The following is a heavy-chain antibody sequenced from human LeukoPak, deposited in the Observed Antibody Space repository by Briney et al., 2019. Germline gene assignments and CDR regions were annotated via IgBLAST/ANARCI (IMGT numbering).Heavy chain of an antibody. V-gene: IGHV4-39*01. D-gene: IGHD3-22*01. CDR1: GGSISSYY. Sequence: SETLSLTCTVSGGSISSYYWGWIRQPPGKGLEWIGGIYYSGSTYYNPSLKSRVTISVDTSKNQFSLKLSSVTAADTAVYYCARRRYYDSSGYYYWYFDYWGQGTLVTVSS. J-gene: IGHJ4*02. CDR2: IYYSGST. CDR3: ARRRYYDSSGYYYWYFDY.